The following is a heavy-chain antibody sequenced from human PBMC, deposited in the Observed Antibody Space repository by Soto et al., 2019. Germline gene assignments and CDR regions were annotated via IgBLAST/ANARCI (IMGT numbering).Heavy chain of an antibody. CDR1: GFTFSSYG. Sequence: GGSLRLSCAASGFTFSSYGMHWVRQAPGKGLEWVAVIWYDGSNKYYADSVKGRFTISRDNSKNTLYLQMNSLRAEDTAVYYCARGYGYFAWYFDYWGQGTLVTVSS. V-gene: IGHV3-33*01. CDR3: ARGYGYFAWYFDY. J-gene: IGHJ4*02. CDR2: IWYDGSNK. D-gene: IGHD3-22*01.